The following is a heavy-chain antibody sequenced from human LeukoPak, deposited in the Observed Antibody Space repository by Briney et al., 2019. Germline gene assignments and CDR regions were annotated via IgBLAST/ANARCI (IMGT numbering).Heavy chain of an antibody. V-gene: IGHV3-7*01. J-gene: IGHJ6*02. CDR3: ARGIGHNAYYYYGMDV. D-gene: IGHD5-24*01. Sequence: GRSLRLSCAASGFTFSSYWMSWVRQAPGKGLEWVANIKQDGSEKYYVDSVKGRFTISRDNAKNSLYLQMNSLRAEDTAVYYCARGIGHNAYYYYGMDVWGQGTTVTVSS. CDR1: GFTFSSYW. CDR2: IKQDGSEK.